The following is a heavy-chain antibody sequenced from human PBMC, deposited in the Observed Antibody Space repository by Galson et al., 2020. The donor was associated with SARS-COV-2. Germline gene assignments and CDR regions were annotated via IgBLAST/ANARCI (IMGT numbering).Heavy chain of an antibody. D-gene: IGHD3-3*01. CDR2: FNPEDGET. CDR1: GYTLTELS. CDR3: ATGTPFGVVGWFDP. V-gene: IGHV1-24*01. J-gene: IGHJ5*02. Sequence: ASVKVSCKVSGYTLTELSMHWVRQAPGKGLEWMGGFNPEDGETIYAQKFQGRVTMTEDTSTDTAYMELSSLRSEDTAVYYCATGTPFGVVGWFDPWGQGTLVTVSS.